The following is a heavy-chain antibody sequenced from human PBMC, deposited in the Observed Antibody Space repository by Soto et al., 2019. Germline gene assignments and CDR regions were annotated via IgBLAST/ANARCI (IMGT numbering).Heavy chain of an antibody. CDR3: ARMGRTYYYGMDV. CDR2: INPNSGGT. V-gene: IGHV1-2*04. J-gene: IGHJ6*02. Sequence: ASVKVSCKASGYTFAGYYMHWVRQAPGQGLEWMGWINPNSGGTNYAQKFQGWVTMTRDTSISTAYMELSRLRSDDTAVYYCARMGRTYYYGMDVWGQGTTVTVSS. CDR1: GYTFAGYY.